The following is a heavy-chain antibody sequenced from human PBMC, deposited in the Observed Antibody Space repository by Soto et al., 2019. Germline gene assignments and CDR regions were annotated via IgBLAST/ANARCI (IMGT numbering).Heavy chain of an antibody. J-gene: IGHJ4*02. CDR3: ARDQLPVAARPGDLDY. CDR2: ISYDGSNK. CDR1: GFTFSSYA. V-gene: IGHV3-30-3*01. D-gene: IGHD6-6*01. Sequence: GGSLRLSCAASGFTFSSYAMHWVRQAPGKGLEWVAVISYDGSNKYYADSVKGRFTISRDNSKNTLYLQMNSLRAEDTAVYYCARDQLPVAARPGDLDYWGQGTLVTVSS.